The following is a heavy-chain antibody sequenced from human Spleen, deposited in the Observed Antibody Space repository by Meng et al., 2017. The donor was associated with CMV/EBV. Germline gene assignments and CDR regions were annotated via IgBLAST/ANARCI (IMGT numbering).Heavy chain of an antibody. CDR3: ARGRVREWSGYLRSGLYYYYGMDV. CDR2: TYYRSKWYN. J-gene: IGHJ6*02. V-gene: IGHV6-1*01. D-gene: IGHD3-3*01. Sequence: NWFRQSPSRGLAWLGRTYYRSKWYNDYAVSVKSRITINPDTSKNQFSLQLNSVTPEDTAVYYCARGRVREWSGYLRSGLYYYYGMDVWGQGTTVTVSS.